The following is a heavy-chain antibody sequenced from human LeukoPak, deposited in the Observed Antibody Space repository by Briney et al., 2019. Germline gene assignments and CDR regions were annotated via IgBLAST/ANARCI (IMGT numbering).Heavy chain of an antibody. Sequence: GASVKVSCKASGYTFTNNFMHWVRQAPGQGLEWIGIINPSGDNTWYAQKFQGRVTMTRDMATSTDYLEVSSLRSEDTAVYYCARDRRWYYYDSSDPKGSAFDIWGQGTMVTVSS. J-gene: IGHJ3*02. CDR2: INPSGDNT. D-gene: IGHD3-22*01. CDR3: ARDRRWYYYDSSDPKGSAFDI. CDR1: GYTFTNNF. V-gene: IGHV1-46*01.